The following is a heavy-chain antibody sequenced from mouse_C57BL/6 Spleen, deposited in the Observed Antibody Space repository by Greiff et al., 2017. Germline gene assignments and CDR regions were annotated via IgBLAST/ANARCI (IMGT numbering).Heavy chain of an antibody. CDR2: INPSNGGT. J-gene: IGHJ1*03. V-gene: IGHV1-53*01. Sequence: QVQLQQPGPELVKPGASVKLSCKASGYTFPSSWMHWVKQRPGQGLEWIGNINPSNGGTNYNGKFKSMATLTVNKSSSTAYMQLSSLTSEDSAVYYCARGLYWYFDVWGTRTTVTVSS. CDR1: GYTFPSSW. CDR3: ARGLYWYFDV.